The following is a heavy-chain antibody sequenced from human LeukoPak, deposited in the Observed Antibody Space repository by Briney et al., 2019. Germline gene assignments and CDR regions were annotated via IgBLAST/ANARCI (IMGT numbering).Heavy chain of an antibody. V-gene: IGHV4-34*01. Sequence: GSLRLSCTTSGFNFRAYWMGWVRQAPGKGLEWIGEINHSGSTNYNPSLKSRVTISVDTSKNQFSLKLSSVTAADTAVYYCARRYVVTPRAQNWFDPWGQGTLVTVSS. CDR2: INHSGST. D-gene: IGHD4-23*01. J-gene: IGHJ5*02. CDR1: GFNFRAYW. CDR3: ARRYVVTPRAQNWFDP.